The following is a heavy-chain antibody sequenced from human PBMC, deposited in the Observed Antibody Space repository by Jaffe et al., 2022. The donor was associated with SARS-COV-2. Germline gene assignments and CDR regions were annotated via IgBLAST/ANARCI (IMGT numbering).Heavy chain of an antibody. J-gene: IGHJ4*02. V-gene: IGHV3-21*01. CDR2: ISSSSSYI. CDR3: AKGINWNLNYFDY. D-gene: IGHD1-20*01. CDR1: GFTFSSYS. Sequence: EVQLVESGGGLVKPGGSLRLSCAASGFTFSSYSMNWVRQAPGKGLEWVSSISSSSSYIYYADSVKGRFTISRDNAKNSLYLQMNSLRAEDTAVYYCAKGINWNLNYFDYWGQGTLVTVSS.